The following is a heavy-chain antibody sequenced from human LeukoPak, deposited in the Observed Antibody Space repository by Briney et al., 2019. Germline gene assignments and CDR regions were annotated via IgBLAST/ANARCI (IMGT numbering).Heavy chain of an antibody. V-gene: IGHV1-24*01. J-gene: IGHJ4*02. CDR3: RXXXXXXXXIDY. CDR2: FDPEDGET. Sequence: ASVKVSCKVSGYTLTELSMHWVRQAPGKGLEWMGGFDPEDGETIYAQKFQGRVTMTEDTSTDTAYMELSSLRSEDTAVYYCRXXXXXXXXIDYWXQGTLVTVSS. CDR1: GYTLTELS.